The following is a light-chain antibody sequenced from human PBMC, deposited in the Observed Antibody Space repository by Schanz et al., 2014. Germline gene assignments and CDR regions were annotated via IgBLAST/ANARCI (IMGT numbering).Light chain of an antibody. V-gene: IGLV2-14*03. CDR1: SSDVGGSDY. J-gene: IGLJ3*02. CDR2: DVT. CDR3: CSYAGSSWV. Sequence: QSSLTQPASVSGSPGQSITISCTGTSSDVGGSDYVSWYQQHPGKAPKLMIFDVTTRPSGVSNRFSGSKSGNTASLTISGLQAEDEGDYYCCSYAGSSWVFGGGTKLTVL.